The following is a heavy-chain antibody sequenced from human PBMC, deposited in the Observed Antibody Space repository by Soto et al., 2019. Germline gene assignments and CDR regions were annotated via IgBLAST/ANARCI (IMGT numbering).Heavy chain of an antibody. CDR1: GFTFSSYA. J-gene: IGHJ4*02. D-gene: IGHD2-8*01. V-gene: IGHV3-23*01. Sequence: GGSLRLSCAASGFTFSSYAMSWVRQAPGKGLEWVSAISGSGGSTYYADSVKGRFTISRDNSKNTLYLQMNSRRAEDTAVYYCATRACTNGVCHGDYFDYWGQGTLVTVSS. CDR2: ISGSGGST. CDR3: ATRACTNGVCHGDYFDY.